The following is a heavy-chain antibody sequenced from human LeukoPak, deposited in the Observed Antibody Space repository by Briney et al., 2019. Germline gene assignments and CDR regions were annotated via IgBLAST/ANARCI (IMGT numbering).Heavy chain of an antibody. V-gene: IGHV3-66*01. CDR1: GFTVSSNY. J-gene: IGHJ4*02. Sequence: PGGSLRLSCAASGFTVSSNYMSWVRQAPGRGLEWVSVIYSGGSTYYADSVKGRFTISRDNSKNTLYLQMNSLRAEDTAVYYCARSPATSGWYGYWGQGTLVTVSS. CDR2: IYSGGST. CDR3: ARSPATSGWYGY. D-gene: IGHD6-19*01.